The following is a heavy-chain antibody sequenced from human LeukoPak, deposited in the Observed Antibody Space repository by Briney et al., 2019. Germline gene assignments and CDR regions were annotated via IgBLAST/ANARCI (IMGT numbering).Heavy chain of an antibody. V-gene: IGHV4-39*07. Sequence: SGTLSLTCTVSGGSISSSSYYWGWIRQPPGKGLEWIGSIYYSGSTYYNPSLKSRVTISVDTSNNQFSLRLRSVTAADTAVYYCAREITLTGYKYGLGFNYWGQGTLVTVSS. CDR2: IYYSGST. CDR1: GGSISSSSYY. D-gene: IGHD5-12*01. CDR3: AREITLTGYKYGLGFNY. J-gene: IGHJ4*02.